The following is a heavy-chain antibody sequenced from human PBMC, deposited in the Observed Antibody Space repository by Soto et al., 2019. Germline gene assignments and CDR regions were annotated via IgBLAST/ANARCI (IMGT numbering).Heavy chain of an antibody. CDR1: GYTFTSYD. D-gene: IGHD2-15*01. CDR3: ARGCGGGSCYSRSWDS. V-gene: IGHV1-8*01. J-gene: IGHJ4*02. Sequence: GASVKVSCKASGYTFTSYDINWVRQATGQGLEWMGWMNPNSGNTGYAQKFQGSVTMTRNTSISTAYMELSSLRSEDTAVYYCARGCGGGSCYSRSWDSWGQGTLVTVSS. CDR2: MNPNSGNT.